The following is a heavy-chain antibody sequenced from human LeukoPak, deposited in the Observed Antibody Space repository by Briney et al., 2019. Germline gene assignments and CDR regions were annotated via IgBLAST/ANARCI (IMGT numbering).Heavy chain of an antibody. J-gene: IGHJ3*02. CDR1: GFTFSDYY. D-gene: IGHD1-26*01. CDR3: ARPRGGAYAGAFDI. V-gene: IGHV3-11*06. CDR2: ISSSSSYT. Sequence: GGSLRLSCAASGFTFSDYYMSWIRQAPGKGLEGVSYISSSSSYTNYADSVKGRFTISRDNAKNSLYLQMNSLRAEDTAVYYCARPRGGAYAGAFDIWGQGTMVTVSS.